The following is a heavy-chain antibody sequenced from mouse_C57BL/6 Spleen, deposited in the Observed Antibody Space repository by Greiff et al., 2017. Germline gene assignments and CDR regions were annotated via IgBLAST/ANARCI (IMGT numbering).Heavy chain of an antibody. V-gene: IGHV1-52*01. J-gene: IGHJ1*03. CDR3: ARYYYGSSYWYFDV. Sequence: QVQLKQPGAELVRPGSSVKLSCKASGYTFTSYWMHWVKQRPIQGLEWIGNIDPSDSATHYNQKFKDKATLTVDKSSSTAYMQLSSLTSEDSAVYYCARYYYGSSYWYFDVWGTGTTVTVSS. CDR1: GYTFTSYW. D-gene: IGHD1-1*01. CDR2: IDPSDSAT.